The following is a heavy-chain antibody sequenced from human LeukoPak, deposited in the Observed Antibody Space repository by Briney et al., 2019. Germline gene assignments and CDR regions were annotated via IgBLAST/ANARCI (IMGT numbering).Heavy chain of an antibody. J-gene: IGHJ4*02. Sequence: SETLSLTCTVSGGSISSGSYYWRWLRQPAGTGLEWIGRIYTSGSTNYNPSLKSRVTISVDTSKNQFSLKLSSVTAADTAVYYCAGLDYYDSSSTYWGQGTLVTVSS. CDR3: AGLDYYDSSSTY. V-gene: IGHV4-61*02. CDR1: GGSISSGSYY. CDR2: IYTSGST. D-gene: IGHD3-22*01.